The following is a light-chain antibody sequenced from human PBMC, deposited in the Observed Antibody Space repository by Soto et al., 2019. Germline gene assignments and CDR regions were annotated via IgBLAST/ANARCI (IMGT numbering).Light chain of an antibody. CDR2: GNS. J-gene: IGLJ7*01. CDR3: QSYDRSLSGVV. CDR1: SSNIGAGYD. V-gene: IGLV1-40*01. Sequence: QPVLTQPPSVSGAPGQRVTISCTGSSSNIGAGYDVHWYQQLPGTAPRVLIYGNSNRPSGVPDRFSGSKSGTSASLAITGLQAEDEADYYCQSYDRSLSGVVFGGGTQLTVL.